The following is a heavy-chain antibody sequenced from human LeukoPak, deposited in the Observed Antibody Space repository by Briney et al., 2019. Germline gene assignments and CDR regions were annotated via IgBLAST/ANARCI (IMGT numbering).Heavy chain of an antibody. Sequence: SETLSLTCAVSGGSMSSYYWSWIRQPPGKGMEWIGYIYYSGSTNYNPSLKSRVTISVDTSKNQFSLKPSSVTAADTAVYHCARLRGNYFPDYWGQGTLVTVSS. V-gene: IGHV4-59*01. CDR2: IYYSGST. CDR3: ARLRGNYFPDY. D-gene: IGHD4-11*01. J-gene: IGHJ4*02. CDR1: GGSMSSYY.